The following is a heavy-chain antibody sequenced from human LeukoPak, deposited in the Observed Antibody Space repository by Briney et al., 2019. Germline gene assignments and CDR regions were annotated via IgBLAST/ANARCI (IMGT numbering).Heavy chain of an antibody. Sequence: GSLRLSCAASGFTFSSYAMSWVRQAPGKGLEWVSAISGSGGSTYYAGSVKGRFTISRDNSKNTLYLQMNSLRAEDTAVYYCAKSVRYSSSSEDAFDIWGQGTMVTVSS. D-gene: IGHD6-6*01. CDR2: ISGSGGST. CDR1: GFTFSSYA. CDR3: AKSVRYSSSSEDAFDI. J-gene: IGHJ3*02. V-gene: IGHV3-23*01.